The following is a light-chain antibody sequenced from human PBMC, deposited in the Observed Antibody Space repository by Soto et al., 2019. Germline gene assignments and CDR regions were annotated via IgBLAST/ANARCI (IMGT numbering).Light chain of an antibody. V-gene: IGKV1-39*01. Sequence: DIQMTQSPSSLSASVGDRVTITCRASQSISSYLNWYQQKPGKAPKLLIYAASRLQSGVPSRFSGSASGKDSTLTISSLQPEDVATYYCQQSYSTLTFGPGTKVDIK. J-gene: IGKJ3*01. CDR1: QSISSY. CDR3: QQSYSTLT. CDR2: AAS.